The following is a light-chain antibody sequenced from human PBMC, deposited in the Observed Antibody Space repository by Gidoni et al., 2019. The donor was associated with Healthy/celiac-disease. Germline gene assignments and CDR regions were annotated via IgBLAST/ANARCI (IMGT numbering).Light chain of an antibody. J-gene: IGLJ2*01. CDR2: EGI. CDR3: CSYAGSSTLL. Sequence: QSALTQPASVSGSPGPSITISCTGTSSDVGSYNLVSWYQQHPGKAPKLMIYEGIKRPSGVSNRFSGSKSGNTASLTISGLQAEDEADYYCCSYAGSSTLLFGGGTKLTVL. CDR1: SSDVGSYNL. V-gene: IGLV2-23*01.